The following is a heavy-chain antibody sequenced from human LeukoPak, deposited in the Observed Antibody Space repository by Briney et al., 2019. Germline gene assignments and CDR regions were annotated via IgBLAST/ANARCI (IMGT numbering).Heavy chain of an antibody. CDR3: ARVSSSSKVWFDP. D-gene: IGHD6-6*01. Sequence: GSLRLSCAASGFTFSSYWMHWVRQVPGKGLVWVSRINSDGSSTSYADSVKGRFTISRDNAKNTLYLQMNSLRAEDTAVYYCARVSSSSKVWFDPWGQGTLVTVSS. J-gene: IGHJ5*02. CDR2: INSDGSST. V-gene: IGHV3-74*01. CDR1: GFTFSSYW.